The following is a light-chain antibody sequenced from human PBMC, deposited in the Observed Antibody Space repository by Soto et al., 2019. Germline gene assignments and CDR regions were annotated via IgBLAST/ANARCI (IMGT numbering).Light chain of an antibody. Sequence: DIVMTQSPLSLSVTPGEAASISCRCSQSLLHRNGNSYLDWYLQRQGQSPPLLISLASNRASGVPDRFSGSGSGTAFTLHISRVEAEDVGVYYCMQALPSSFPFGPGTKVDL. CDR1: QSLLHRNGNSY. CDR3: MQALPSSFP. CDR2: LAS. J-gene: IGKJ3*01. V-gene: IGKV2-28*01.